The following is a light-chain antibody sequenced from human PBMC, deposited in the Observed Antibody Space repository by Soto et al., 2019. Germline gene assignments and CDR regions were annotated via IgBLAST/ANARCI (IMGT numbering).Light chain of an antibody. CDR2: END. V-gene: IGLV1-51*02. CDR3: GTWDSRLSRYV. Sequence: QSVLTQPPSVSAAPGQKVTISCYGSSSNLGNNYLSWYQQLPGTAPKLLIYENDKRPSGIPDRFSGSKSGTSATLGITGLQTGDEADYYCGTWDSRLSRYVFGTGTKLTVL. J-gene: IGLJ1*01. CDR1: SSNLGNNY.